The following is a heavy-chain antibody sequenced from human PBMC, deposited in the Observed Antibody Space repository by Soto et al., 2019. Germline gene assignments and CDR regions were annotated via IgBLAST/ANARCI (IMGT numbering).Heavy chain of an antibody. CDR2: IGSDGITI. CDR1: GFTFSNCW. Sequence: GGSLRLSCAASGFTFSNCWMHWVRQPPGKGLVWVALIGSDGITISYADSVKGRFTISRDNAKNTLYLQMNSLRAEDTAMYYCVRARGYYGMDVWGQGTAVTVSS. V-gene: IGHV3-74*01. CDR3: VRARGYYGMDV. J-gene: IGHJ6*02.